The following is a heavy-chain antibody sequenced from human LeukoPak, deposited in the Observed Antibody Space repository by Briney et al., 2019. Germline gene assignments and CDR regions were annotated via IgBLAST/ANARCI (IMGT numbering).Heavy chain of an antibody. D-gene: IGHD6-19*01. Sequence: ASVKVSFKASGYTFTSYYMHWVRQAPGQELEGMGIINPSGGSTSYAQRFQGRVTMTRDTSTSTVYMEVSRLRSEDAAVYYCARDYSSGWTKYSFDYWGQGTLVTVSS. CDR1: GYTFTSYY. CDR2: INPSGGST. J-gene: IGHJ4*02. CDR3: ARDYSSGWTKYSFDY. V-gene: IGHV1-46*01.